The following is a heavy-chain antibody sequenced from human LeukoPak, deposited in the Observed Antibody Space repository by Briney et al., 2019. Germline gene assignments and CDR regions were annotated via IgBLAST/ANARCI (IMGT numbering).Heavy chain of an antibody. CDR3: ARGRPHGNDY. J-gene: IGHJ4*02. Sequence: PGGSLRLSCAASGFTFSSYAMNWVRQAPGKGLEWVSAISGSGGNTYYADSVKGRFSISRDNAKNTLYLQMNSLRVEDTAVYYCARGRPHGNDYWGQGTLVTVSS. D-gene: IGHD4-23*01. CDR1: GFTFSSYA. V-gene: IGHV3-23*01. CDR2: ISGSGGNT.